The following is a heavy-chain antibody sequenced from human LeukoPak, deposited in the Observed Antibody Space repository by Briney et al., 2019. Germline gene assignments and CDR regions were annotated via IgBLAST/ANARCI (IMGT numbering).Heavy chain of an antibody. CDR1: GFSFGSYA. CDR3: ARDLVPPALDYGDPNYYYYGMDV. J-gene: IGHJ6*02. V-gene: IGHV3-21*01. D-gene: IGHD4-17*01. Sequence: GGSLRLSCMTSGFSFGSYAMNWVRQAPGKGLEWVSSISSSSSYIYYADSVKGRFTISRDNAKNSLYLQMNSLRAEDTAVYYCARDLVPPALDYGDPNYYYYGMDVWGQGTTVTVSS. CDR2: ISSSSSYI.